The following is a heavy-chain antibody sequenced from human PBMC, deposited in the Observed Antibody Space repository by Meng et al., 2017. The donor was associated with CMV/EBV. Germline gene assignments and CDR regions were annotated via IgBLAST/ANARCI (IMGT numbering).Heavy chain of an antibody. V-gene: IGHV1-2*02. D-gene: IGHD1-26*01. Sequence: QVQLVQPGAEVKKPGALVKVSCKASGYTFTGYYMHWVRQAPGQGLEWMGWINPNSGGTNYAQKFQGRVTMTRDTSISTAYMELSRLRSDDTAVYYCARTPSYSGSQRPFDYWGQGTLVTVSS. CDR3: ARTPSYSGSQRPFDY. J-gene: IGHJ4*02. CDR1: GYTFTGYY. CDR2: INPNSGGT.